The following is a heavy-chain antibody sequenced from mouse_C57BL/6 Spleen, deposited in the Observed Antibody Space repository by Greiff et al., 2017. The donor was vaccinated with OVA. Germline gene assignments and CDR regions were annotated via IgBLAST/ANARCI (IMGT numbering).Heavy chain of an antibody. Sequence: QVHVKQPGAELVKPGASVKMSCKASGYTFTSYWITWVKQRPGQGLEWIGDIYPGSGSTNYNEKFKSKATLTVDTSSSTAYMQLSSLTSEDSAVYYCARYYYGSSYVGYYAMDYWGQGTSVTVSS. CDR2: IYPGSGST. J-gene: IGHJ4*01. V-gene: IGHV1-55*01. CDR3: ARYYYGSSYVGYYAMDY. D-gene: IGHD1-1*01. CDR1: GYTFTSYW.